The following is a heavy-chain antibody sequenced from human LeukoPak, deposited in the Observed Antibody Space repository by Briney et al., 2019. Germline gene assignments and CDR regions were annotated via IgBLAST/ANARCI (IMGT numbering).Heavy chain of an antibody. CDR2: ISGSGGNT. CDR1: GFTFSSYS. V-gene: IGHV3-23*01. J-gene: IGHJ4*02. CDR3: AKKGATTGDFDY. D-gene: IGHD1-26*01. Sequence: GGSLRLSCAASGFTFSSYSMNWVRQAPGKGLEWVSVISGSGGNTYYADSVKGRFTISRDNSKNTLYLQMNSLRAEDTAVYYCAKKGATTGDFDYWGQGTLVTVSS.